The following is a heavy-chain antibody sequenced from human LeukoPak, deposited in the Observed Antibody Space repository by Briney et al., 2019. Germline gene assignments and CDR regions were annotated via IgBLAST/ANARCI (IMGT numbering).Heavy chain of an antibody. D-gene: IGHD6-19*01. Sequence: GGSLRLSCAASGFTVSSNHMSWVRQAPGKGLEWVSVIYSGGSTYYADSVKGRFTISRDNSRNTLYLQMNSLRAEDTAVYYCARGIAVGYFDYWGQGTLVTVSS. V-gene: IGHV3-53*01. CDR1: GFTVSSNH. J-gene: IGHJ4*02. CDR3: ARGIAVGYFDY. CDR2: IYSGGST.